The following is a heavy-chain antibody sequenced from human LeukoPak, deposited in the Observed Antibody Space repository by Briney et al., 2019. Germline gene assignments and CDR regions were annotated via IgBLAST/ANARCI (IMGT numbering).Heavy chain of an antibody. D-gene: IGHD1-26*01. V-gene: IGHV1-46*01. CDR2: INPSGGST. CDR1: GGTFSSYA. Sequence: GASVKVSCTASGGTFSSYAISWVRQAPGQGLEWMGIINPSGGSTSYAQKFQGRVTMTRDTSTSTVYMELSSLRSEDTAVYYCARDGSGSYEADYWGQGTLVTVSS. CDR3: ARDGSGSYEADY. J-gene: IGHJ4*02.